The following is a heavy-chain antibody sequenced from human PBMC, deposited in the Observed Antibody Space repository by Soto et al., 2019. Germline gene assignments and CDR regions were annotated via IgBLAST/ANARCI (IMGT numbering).Heavy chain of an antibody. CDR3: ARVVYCGGDCYPRTTKYYFDF. Sequence: PSETLSLTCTVSGGSISSGDYYWSWIRQPPGKGLEWIGYIYFSGSTYYNPSLRSRVTISVDASKNQFSLKLSSVTAADTAVYYCARVVYCGGDCYPRTTKYYFDFWGQGAPVTVSS. J-gene: IGHJ4*02. V-gene: IGHV4-30-4*01. CDR2: IYFSGST. CDR1: GGSISSGDYY. D-gene: IGHD2-21*02.